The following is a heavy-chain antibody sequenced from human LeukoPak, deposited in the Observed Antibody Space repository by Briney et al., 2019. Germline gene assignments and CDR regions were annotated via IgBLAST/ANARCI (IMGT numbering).Heavy chain of an antibody. D-gene: IGHD5-12*01. J-gene: IGHJ6*03. V-gene: IGHV1-2*02. CDR3: GRGARPPHYYYYMDV. CDR2: INPNSGGT. CDR1: GYTFTGYY. Sequence: ASVKVSCKASGYTFTGYYMHWVRQAPGQGLEWMGWINPNSGGTNYAQKFQGRVTMTRDTSISTAYMELSRLRSDYTAVYYCGRGARPPHYYYYMDVWGKGTTVTVSS.